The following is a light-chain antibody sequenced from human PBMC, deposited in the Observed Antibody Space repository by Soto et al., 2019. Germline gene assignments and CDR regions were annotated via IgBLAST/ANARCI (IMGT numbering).Light chain of an antibody. CDR1: QGITSW. Sequence: DIPMTQSPSSVSASVGDRVTITCRASQGITSWLAWYQQKPGKAPKLLIYRASNLQSGDPSMFSGSGSGTEFTLTISGLQPADFATYYCQQTTTFPLPFGGGTKVEIK. J-gene: IGKJ4*02. CDR2: RAS. V-gene: IGKV1-12*01. CDR3: QQTTTFPLP.